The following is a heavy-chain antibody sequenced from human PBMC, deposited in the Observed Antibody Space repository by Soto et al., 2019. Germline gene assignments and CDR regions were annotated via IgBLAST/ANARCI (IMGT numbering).Heavy chain of an antibody. D-gene: IGHD3-10*01. V-gene: IGHV1-69*06. J-gene: IGHJ3*02. CDR2: TIPVFNTA. CDR1: GGTLSDHG. CDR3: ARGVYGSGNYYTGPSAFDI. Sequence: QVQLEQSGAEVKKPGSSVKVPCKASGGTLSDHGVAWLRQAPGQGLEWMGGTIPVFNTAKYAQKFPGRVTVTADKFTNIAYMELSSLRSEDTAFYFCARGVYGSGNYYTGPSAFDIWGQGTMVIVSS.